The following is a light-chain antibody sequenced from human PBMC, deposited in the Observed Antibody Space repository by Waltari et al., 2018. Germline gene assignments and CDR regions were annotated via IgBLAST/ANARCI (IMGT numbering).Light chain of an antibody. Sequence: DIVLTQSPDSLAVSLGERATINCKSSQNVLYRSNNKNDLSWYQHKPGQHPKLFIYWTSTRESGVPDRFSSSGSGTDFTLTISSLQAEDVAVYYCQQYYTTPHTFGQGTKLEIK. CDR3: QQYYTTPHT. V-gene: IGKV4-1*01. CDR2: WTS. J-gene: IGKJ2*01. CDR1: QNVLYRSNNKND.